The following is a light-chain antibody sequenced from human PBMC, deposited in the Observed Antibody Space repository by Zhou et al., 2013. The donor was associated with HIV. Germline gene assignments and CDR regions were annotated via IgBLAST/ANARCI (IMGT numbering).Light chain of an antibody. CDR2: ATS. V-gene: IGKV1-39*01. Sequence: DVRLTQSPSSLYASVGDRVTISCRASQSVSRYLNWYQQKPGKAPKLLIYATSILQSGVPSRFSGSGSGTDFSLTISSLQPEDVGTYFCQKCNSAPFTFGPGTKVHIK. CDR1: QSVSRY. CDR3: QKCNSAPFT. J-gene: IGKJ3*01.